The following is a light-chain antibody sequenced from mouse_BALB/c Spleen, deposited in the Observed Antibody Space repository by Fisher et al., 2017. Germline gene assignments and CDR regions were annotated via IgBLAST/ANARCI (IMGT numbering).Light chain of an antibody. Sequence: IVLTQSTALMSAFPGEKVTMTCSASSSVSYMHWYQQKSGTSPKRWIYDTSKLASGVPARFSGSGSGTSYSLTISSMEAEDAATYYCQQRSSYPPTFGSGTKLEIK. CDR3: QQRSSYPPT. V-gene: IGKV4-59*01. J-gene: IGKJ4*01. CDR2: DTS. CDR1: SSVSY.